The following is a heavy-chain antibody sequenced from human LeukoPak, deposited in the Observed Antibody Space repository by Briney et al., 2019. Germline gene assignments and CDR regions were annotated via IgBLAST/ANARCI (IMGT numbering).Heavy chain of an antibody. CDR1: GFTFNSYS. Sequence: GGSLRLSCAASGFTFNSYSMNWVRQAPGKGLEWVSSISSSSSYIYYADSVKGRFTISRDNAKNSLYLQMNSLRSDDTAVYYCARGLRFLEWLLYFDYWGQGTLVTVSS. J-gene: IGHJ4*02. D-gene: IGHD3-3*01. CDR2: ISSSSSYI. V-gene: IGHV3-21*04. CDR3: ARGLRFLEWLLYFDY.